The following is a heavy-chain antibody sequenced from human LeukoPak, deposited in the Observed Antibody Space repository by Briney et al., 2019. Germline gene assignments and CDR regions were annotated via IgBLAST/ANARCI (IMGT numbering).Heavy chain of an antibody. J-gene: IGHJ6*04. Sequence: GGSLRLSCAASGFTFSSYEMNWVRQAPGKGLEWVSYISSSGSTIYYADSVKGRFTISRDNAKNSLYLQMNSLRAEDTAVYYCARDSVWLGAPSYYYGMDVWGKGTTVTVSS. CDR3: ARDSVWLGAPSYYYGMDV. D-gene: IGHD3-10*01. CDR1: GFTFSSYE. V-gene: IGHV3-48*03. CDR2: ISSSGSTI.